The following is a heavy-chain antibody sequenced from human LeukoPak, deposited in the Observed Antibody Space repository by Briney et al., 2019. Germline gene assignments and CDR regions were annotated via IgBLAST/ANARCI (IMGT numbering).Heavy chain of an antibody. CDR2: ISYDGSNK. J-gene: IGHJ6*02. CDR3: AKDLGRGYGMDV. CDR1: GFTFSSYG. Sequence: GGSLRLSCAASGFTFSSYGMHWVRQAPGKGLEWVAVISYDGSNKYYADYVKGRFTISRDNSKNTLYLQMNSLRAEDTAVYYCAKDLGRGYGMDVWGHGTTVTVSS. V-gene: IGHV3-30*18. D-gene: IGHD1-26*01.